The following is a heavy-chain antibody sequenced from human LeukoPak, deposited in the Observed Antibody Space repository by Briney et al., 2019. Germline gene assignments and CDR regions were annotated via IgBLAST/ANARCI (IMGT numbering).Heavy chain of an antibody. D-gene: IGHD3-22*01. CDR1: GGSISSYY. CDR2: IYYSGST. J-gene: IGHJ3*02. Sequence: PSETLSLTCTVSGGSISSYYWSWIRQPPGKGLEWIGYIYYSGSTNYNPSLKSRVTISVDTSKNQFSLKLSSVTAADTAVYYCARDPTYYYDSSGYYGPNDAFDIWGQGTMVTVSS. V-gene: IGHV4-59*12. CDR3: ARDPTYYYDSSGYYGPNDAFDI.